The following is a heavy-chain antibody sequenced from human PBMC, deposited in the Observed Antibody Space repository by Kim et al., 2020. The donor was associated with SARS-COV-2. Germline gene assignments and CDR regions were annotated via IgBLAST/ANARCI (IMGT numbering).Heavy chain of an antibody. CDR3: ARGGGPYCGGDCYAPFDY. V-gene: IGHV3-33*05. CDR1: GFTFSSYG. J-gene: IGHJ4*02. D-gene: IGHD2-21*02. Sequence: GGSLRLSCAASGFTFSSYGMHWVRQAPGKGLEWVAVISYDGSNKYYADSVKGRFTISRDNSKNTLYLQMNSLRAEDTAVYYCARGGGPYCGGDCYAPFDYWGQGTLCTVSS. CDR2: ISYDGSNK.